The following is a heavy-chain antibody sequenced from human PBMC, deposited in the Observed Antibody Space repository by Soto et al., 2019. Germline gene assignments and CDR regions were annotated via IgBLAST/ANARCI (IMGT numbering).Heavy chain of an antibody. J-gene: IGHJ5*02. CDR2: ISAYNGNT. D-gene: IGHD3-3*01. CDR3: AREHYDFWSGHGWFDP. CDR1: GYTFTSYG. V-gene: IGHV1-18*01. Sequence: QVQLVQSGAEVKKPGASVKVSCKASGYTFTSYGISWVRQAPGQGLEWMGWISAYNGNTNYAQKLQGRVTMTTVTSTSTAYMELRSLRSDDTAVYYCAREHYDFWSGHGWFDPWGQGTLVTVSS.